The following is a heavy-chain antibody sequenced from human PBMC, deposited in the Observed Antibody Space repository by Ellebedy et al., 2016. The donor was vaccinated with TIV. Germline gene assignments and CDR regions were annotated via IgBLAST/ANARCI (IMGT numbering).Heavy chain of an antibody. J-gene: IGHJ2*01. V-gene: IGHV3-21*01. CDR1: GFTFSSYT. CDR2: IISSSSYI. D-gene: IGHD4-17*01. Sequence: GESLKISCAASGFTFSSYTLNWVRQAPGKGLEWVSSIISSSSYIYYADSVKGRFTISRDNAKNSLYLQMNSLRAEDTAVYYCARKVPAPTTVPPNWYFDLWGRGTLVTVSS. CDR3: ARKVPAPTTVPPNWYFDL.